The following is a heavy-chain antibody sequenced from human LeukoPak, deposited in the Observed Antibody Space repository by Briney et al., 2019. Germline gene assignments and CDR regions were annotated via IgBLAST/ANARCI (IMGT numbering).Heavy chain of an antibody. CDR3: ARVRAAAVPYYFDS. CDR1: GGSIRSSSYW. Sequence: SETLSLTCTVSGGSIRSSSYWWSWIRQPPGKGLEWIGSMYYSGSAYYNPSLKSRVTISVDTSKSQFSLNLSSVTAADAAIYYCARVRAAAVPYYFDSWGQGTLVTVSS. V-gene: IGHV4-39*07. D-gene: IGHD6-13*01. CDR2: MYYSGSA. J-gene: IGHJ4*02.